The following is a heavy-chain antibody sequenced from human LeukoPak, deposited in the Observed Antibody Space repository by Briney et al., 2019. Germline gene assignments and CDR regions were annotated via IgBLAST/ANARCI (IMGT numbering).Heavy chain of an antibody. D-gene: IGHD6-13*01. CDR2: MNPNSGNT. CDR3: ARGRRSSSWSSYYYYYDMDV. J-gene: IGHJ6*03. V-gene: IGHV1-8*01. CDR1: GYTFTSYD. Sequence: ASVTVSCMASGYTFTSYDINWVRQATGQGHEWMGWMNPNSGNTGYAQKFQGRFTMTRNTSISTAYMELSSLRSEDTAVYYCARGRRSSSWSSYYYYYDMDVWGKGTTVTVSS.